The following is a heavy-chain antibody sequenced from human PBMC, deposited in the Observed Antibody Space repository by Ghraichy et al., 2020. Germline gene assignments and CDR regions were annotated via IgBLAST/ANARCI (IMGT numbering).Heavy chain of an antibody. D-gene: IGHD3-3*01. CDR1: GFIFNNYA. CDR2: ISATGGST. V-gene: IGHV3-23*01. CDR3: AKEQYAGSGPDY. Sequence: GGSLRLSCAASGFIFNNYAMTWVRQAPGKGLEWVSDISATGGSTYYADSVKGRFIVSRDNSKNTLFLQMDRLRTEDTAVYYCAKEQYAGSGPDYWGQGTLVTVSS. J-gene: IGHJ4*02.